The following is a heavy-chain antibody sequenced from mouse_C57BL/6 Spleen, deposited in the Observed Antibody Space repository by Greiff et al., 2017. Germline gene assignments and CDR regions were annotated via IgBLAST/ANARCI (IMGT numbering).Heavy chain of an antibody. V-gene: IGHV5-4*03. Sequence: EVKLVESGGGLVKPGGSLKLSCAASGFTFSSYAMSWVRQTPEKRLEWVATISDGGSYTYYPDNVQGRFTISRDNAKNNLYLQMSHLKSEDTAMYYCARGGNFFAYWGQGTLVTVSA. CDR3: ARGGNFFAY. CDR1: GFTFSSYA. J-gene: IGHJ3*01. CDR2: ISDGGSYT.